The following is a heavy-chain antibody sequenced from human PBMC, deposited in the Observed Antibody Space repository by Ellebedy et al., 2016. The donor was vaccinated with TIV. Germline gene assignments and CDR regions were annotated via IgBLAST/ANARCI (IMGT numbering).Heavy chain of an antibody. CDR3: ARHDIVVVPAAFLHWFDP. V-gene: IGHV4-39*01. CDR2: IYYSGST. Sequence: SETLFLTCTVSGGSISSSSYYWGCIRQPPGKGLEWIGSIYYSGSTYYNPSLKSRVTISVDTSKNQFSLKLSSVTAADTAIYYCARHDIVVVPAAFLHWFDPWGQGTLVTVSS. D-gene: IGHD2-2*01. CDR1: GGSISSSSYY. J-gene: IGHJ5*02.